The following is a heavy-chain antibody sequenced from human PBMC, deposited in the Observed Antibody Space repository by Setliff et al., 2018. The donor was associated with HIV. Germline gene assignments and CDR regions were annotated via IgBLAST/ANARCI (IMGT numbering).Heavy chain of an antibody. V-gene: IGHV3-43D*03. CDR1: GFTFDDYA. J-gene: IGHJ4*02. Sequence: QPGGSLRLSCAASGFTFDDYAMHWVRQVPGKGLEWVSLISWNGGSTYYADSVRGRFTISRDNRESSLSLQMNSLRPEDTALYYCARGPTGSGDAYLDFWGQGSLVTVSS. CDR2: ISWNGGST. CDR3: ARGPTGSGDAYLDF. D-gene: IGHD3-10*01.